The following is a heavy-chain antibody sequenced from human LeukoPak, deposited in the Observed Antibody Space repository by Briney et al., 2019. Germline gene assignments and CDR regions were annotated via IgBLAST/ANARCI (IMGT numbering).Heavy chain of an antibody. V-gene: IGHV1-69*13. CDR2: IIPIFGTA. D-gene: IGHD6-13*01. J-gene: IGHJ1*01. CDR1: GGTFSSYA. Sequence: PRASVKVSCKASGGTFSSYAISWVRQAPGQGLEWMGGIIPIFGTANYAQKFQGRVTITADESTSTAYMELSSLRSEDTAVYYCASEFIAAAGTPDYSVLQHWGQGTLVTVSS. CDR3: ASEFIAAAGTPDYSVLQH.